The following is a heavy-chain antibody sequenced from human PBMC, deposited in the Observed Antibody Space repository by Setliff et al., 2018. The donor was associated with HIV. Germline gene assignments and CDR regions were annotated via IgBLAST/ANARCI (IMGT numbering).Heavy chain of an antibody. CDR2: IYSSGST. CDR3: ARPTASYSSSWASWYFDL. J-gene: IGHJ2*01. D-gene: IGHD6-13*01. Sequence: SETLSLTCTVSGGSLSSGSYYWSWIRQPAGKGLEWIGRIYSSGSTNYNPSLKSRVSMSVDTSKNQFSLRLSSVTAADTAVYYCARPTASYSSSWASWYFDLWGRGTLVTVSS. CDR1: GGSLSSGSYY. V-gene: IGHV4-61*02.